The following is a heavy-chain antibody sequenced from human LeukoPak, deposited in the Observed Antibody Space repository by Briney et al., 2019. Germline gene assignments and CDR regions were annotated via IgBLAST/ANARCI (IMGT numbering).Heavy chain of an antibody. D-gene: IGHD2-21*01. J-gene: IGHJ4*02. CDR3: ARRRAGIPIDY. V-gene: IGHV3-74*01. CDR2: INSDGSST. CDR1: GFTFSSYW. Sequence: GGSLRLSCAASGFTFSSYWMHWVRQAPGKGLVWVSRINSDGSSTSYADSVKGRFTISRDNAKNTLYLQMNSLRAEDTAVYYCARRRAGIPIDYWGQGTLVTVSS.